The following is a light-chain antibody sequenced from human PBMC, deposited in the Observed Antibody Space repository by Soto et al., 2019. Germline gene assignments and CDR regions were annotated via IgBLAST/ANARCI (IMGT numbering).Light chain of an antibody. CDR3: QKCKVAPFT. CDR2: AAS. V-gene: IGKV1-27*01. CDR1: QGIDNY. J-gene: IGKJ4*01. Sequence: DIQMTQSPSSLSASVGDRVTITCRASQGIDNYLAWYQQKPGKPPKLLIYAASTLQSGVPSRFTGSGSGTDFTLTISSLQPEDAETYYCQKCKVAPFTFGGGTKVDIK.